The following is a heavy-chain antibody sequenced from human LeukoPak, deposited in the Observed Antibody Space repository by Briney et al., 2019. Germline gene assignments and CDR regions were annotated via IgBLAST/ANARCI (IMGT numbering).Heavy chain of an antibody. CDR3: VREAATDYYDSSGYYRQTEVFDA. V-gene: IGHV4-4*02. Sequence: PSGTLSLTCAVPGGSISSSNWWSWVRQPPGKGLEWIGYVYYSGSTNYNPSLKSRVTISVDTSKNQFSLKLRSVTAADTAVYYCVREAATDYYDSSGYYRQTEVFDAWGQGTMVTVSS. J-gene: IGHJ3*01. D-gene: IGHD3-22*01. CDR2: VYYSGST. CDR1: GGSISSSNW.